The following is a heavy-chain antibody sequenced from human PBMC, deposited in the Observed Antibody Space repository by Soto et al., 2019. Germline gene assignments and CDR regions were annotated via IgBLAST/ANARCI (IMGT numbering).Heavy chain of an antibody. Sequence: EVQLVESGGGLVKPGGSLRLPCAASGSTFTRYSRNWVRRAPGKGLEWVSSISSTTNYIYYGDSMKGRFTISRDNAKNSLYLEMNSLRAEDTAVYYCARESEDLTSNFDYWGQGTLVTVSS. CDR2: ISSTTNYI. V-gene: IGHV3-21*06. CDR1: GSTFTRYS. CDR3: ARESEDLTSNFDY. J-gene: IGHJ4*02.